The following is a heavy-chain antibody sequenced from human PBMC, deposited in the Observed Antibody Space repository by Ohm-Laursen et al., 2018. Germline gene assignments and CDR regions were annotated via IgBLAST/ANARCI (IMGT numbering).Heavy chain of an antibody. J-gene: IGHJ4*02. CDR2: IYYSGST. CDR1: GGSISSYY. V-gene: IGHV4-59*01. CDR3: ARDALGSLDY. Sequence: PSETLSLTCTVSGGSISSYYWSWIRQPPGKGLEWIGYIYYSGSTNYNPSLKSRVTISVDTSKNQFSLKLSSVTAADTAVYYCARDALGSLDYWGQGIRVIVSS.